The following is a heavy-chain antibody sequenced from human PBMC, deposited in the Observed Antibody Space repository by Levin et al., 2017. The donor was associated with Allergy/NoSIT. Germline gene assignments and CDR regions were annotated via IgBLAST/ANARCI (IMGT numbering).Heavy chain of an antibody. CDR2: INAGNGNT. D-gene: IGHD4-17*01. CDR1: GYTFTSYA. J-gene: IGHJ3*02. Sequence: ASVKVSCKASGYTFTSYAMHWVRQAPGQRLEWMGWINAGNGNTKYSQKFQGRVTITRDTSASTAYMELSSLRSEDTAVYYCARDREIKHNYGDYAHAFDIWGQGTMVTVSS. CDR3: ARDREIKHNYGDYAHAFDI. V-gene: IGHV1-3*01.